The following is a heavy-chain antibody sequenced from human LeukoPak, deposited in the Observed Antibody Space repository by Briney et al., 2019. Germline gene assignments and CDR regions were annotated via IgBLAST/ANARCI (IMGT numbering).Heavy chain of an antibody. Sequence: GGSLRLSCAASGFTFSNYNMNWVRQTPGKGLEWVSSIRRTSNYIYYADSVKGRFTISRDNAKNSLYLQMNSLRAEDTAVYYCARWGIAETGNWGQGTLVTVSS. CDR3: ARWGIAETGN. V-gene: IGHV3-21*01. D-gene: IGHD3-16*01. CDR2: IRRTSNYI. CDR1: GFTFSNYN. J-gene: IGHJ4*02.